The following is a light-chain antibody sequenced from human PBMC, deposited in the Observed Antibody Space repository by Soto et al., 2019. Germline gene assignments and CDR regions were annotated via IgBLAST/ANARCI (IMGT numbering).Light chain of an antibody. V-gene: IGKV3-15*01. Sequence: EVVMTQSRANLSVSPRVGATLSCRASQSVSSNLAWYQQKTGQAPRLLIYGASTRATGIPARFSGSWPGTDFTLTITRLEPEDSAVYFCQQYTGPPTTFGQGTRWRL. J-gene: IGKJ5*01. CDR1: QSVSSN. CDR3: QQYTGPPTT. CDR2: GAS.